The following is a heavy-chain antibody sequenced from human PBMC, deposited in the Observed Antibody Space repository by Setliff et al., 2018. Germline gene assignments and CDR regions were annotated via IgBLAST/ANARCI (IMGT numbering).Heavy chain of an antibody. CDR2: IIPIFGTA. D-gene: IGHD3-22*01. CDR3: ARDGDNYYDSSGYYLNHAFDI. V-gene: IGHV1-69*13. J-gene: IGHJ3*02. CDR1: GGTFSSYA. Sequence: SVKVSCKASGGTFSSYAISWVRQAPGQGLEWMGGIIPIFGTANYAQKFQGRVTITADESTSTAYMELSSLRSEDTAVYYCARDGDNYYDSSGYYLNHAFDIWGQGTMVTVAS.